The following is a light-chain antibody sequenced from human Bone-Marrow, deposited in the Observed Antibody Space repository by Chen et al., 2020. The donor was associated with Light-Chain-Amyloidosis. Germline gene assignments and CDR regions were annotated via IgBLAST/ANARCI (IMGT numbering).Light chain of an antibody. CDR2: EVT. Sequence: QSALTQPASVSGSPGQSITISCPGTSSDVDGDNHVSWYQQHPDKAPKLMIYEVTTRPSWVPDRFSGSKADNTASLTISGLQTEDEADYFCSSYTITNTLVFGSGTRVTVL. CDR3: SSYTITNTLV. CDR1: SSDVDGDNH. J-gene: IGLJ1*01. V-gene: IGLV2-14*01.